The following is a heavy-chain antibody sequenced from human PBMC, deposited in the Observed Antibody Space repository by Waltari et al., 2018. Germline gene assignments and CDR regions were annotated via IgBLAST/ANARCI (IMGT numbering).Heavy chain of an antibody. D-gene: IGHD4-17*01. Sequence: QVQLQESGPGLVKPSETLSLTCTVSGGSISSYYWSWIRQPPGKGLEWIGYIYYSGSTNYNPSLKSRVTISVDTSKNQFSLKLSSVTAADTAVYYCARNDGDYVGDAFDIWGQGTMVTVSS. CDR1: GGSISSYY. J-gene: IGHJ3*02. CDR3: ARNDGDYVGDAFDI. V-gene: IGHV4-59*01. CDR2: IYYSGST.